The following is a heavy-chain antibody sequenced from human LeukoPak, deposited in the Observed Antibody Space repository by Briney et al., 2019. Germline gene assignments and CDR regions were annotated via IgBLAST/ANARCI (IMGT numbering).Heavy chain of an antibody. D-gene: IGHD3-22*01. J-gene: IGHJ4*02. Sequence: GGSLRLSCAASGFTFSSYSMNWVRQAPGKGLEWVSYISSSSSTIYYADSVKGRFTISRDNAKNSLYLQMNSLRDEDTAVYYCARDLPAYYYDSSGYPLDYWGQGTLGTVSS. CDR1: GFTFSSYS. V-gene: IGHV3-48*02. CDR3: ARDLPAYYYDSSGYPLDY. CDR2: ISSSSSTI.